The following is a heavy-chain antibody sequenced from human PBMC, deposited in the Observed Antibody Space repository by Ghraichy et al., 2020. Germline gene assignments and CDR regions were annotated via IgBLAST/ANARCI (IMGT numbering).Heavy chain of an antibody. CDR2: MNPNSGNT. V-gene: IGHV1-8*01. CDR1: GYTFTSYD. CDR3: ARTRDCTNGVCYPDFDY. D-gene: IGHD2-8*01. Sequence: ASVKVSCKTSGYTFTSYDINWVRQATGQGLEWMGWMNPNSGNTGYAQKFQGRVTMTKNASISTAYMELSSLRSEDAAIYYCARTRDCTNGVCYPDFDYWGQGTLVTVS. J-gene: IGHJ4*02.